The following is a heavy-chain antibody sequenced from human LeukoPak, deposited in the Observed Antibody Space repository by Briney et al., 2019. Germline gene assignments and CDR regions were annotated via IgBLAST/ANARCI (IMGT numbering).Heavy chain of an antibody. Sequence: SETLSLTCTVSGGSFSSNGYYWAWFRQPPGKGLEWIGSIYYSGGTYYNPSLKSRVTISIDTSKNQFSLKLRSVTAADTAVYYCARPRYGDYGDAFDIWGQGTMVTVSS. V-gene: IGHV4-39*07. CDR2: IYYSGGT. J-gene: IGHJ3*02. CDR3: ARPRYGDYGDAFDI. D-gene: IGHD4-17*01. CDR1: GGSFSSNGYY.